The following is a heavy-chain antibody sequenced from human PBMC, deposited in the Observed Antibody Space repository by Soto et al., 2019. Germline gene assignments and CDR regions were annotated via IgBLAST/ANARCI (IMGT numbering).Heavy chain of an antibody. J-gene: IGHJ4*02. CDR1: GFSVNNND. CDR2: IYSSGSI. CDR3: ARVILRTTELGVDY. D-gene: IGHD1-26*01. Sequence: GGSLRLPCATAGFSVNNNDMSWVLQAPGKGLEWVSLIYSSGSIKYADSVKGRFTISRDNTKNTLYLQMNSLRAEDTAVYYCARVILRTTELGVDYWGQGTLVTVSS. V-gene: IGHV3-66*02.